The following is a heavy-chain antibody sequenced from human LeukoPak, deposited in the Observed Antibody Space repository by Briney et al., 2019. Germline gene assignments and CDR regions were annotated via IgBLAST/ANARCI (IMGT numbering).Heavy chain of an antibody. Sequence: GGSLRLSCAASGFTFSSYAMSWVRQAPGKGLGWVSAISGSGGSTYYADSVKGRFTISRDNSKNTVYLQMNSLRAEDTVTYYCARDIRNYYDSGAYGWFDPWGQGTLVPVSS. CDR3: ARDIRNYYDSGAYGWFDP. J-gene: IGHJ5*02. D-gene: IGHD3-10*01. CDR2: ISGSGGST. CDR1: GFTFSSYA. V-gene: IGHV3-23*01.